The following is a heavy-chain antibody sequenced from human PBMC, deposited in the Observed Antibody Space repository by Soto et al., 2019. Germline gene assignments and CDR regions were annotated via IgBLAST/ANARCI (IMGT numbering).Heavy chain of an antibody. CDR2: INHSGST. D-gene: IGHD3-9*01. V-gene: IGHV4-34*01. Sequence: SETLSLTCTVSGGSISSYYWSWIRQPPGKGLEWIGEINHSGSTNYNPSLKSRVTISVDTSKNQFSLKLSSVTAADTAVYYCARGVPYYDILTGYYNDWFDPWGQGTLVTVSS. CDR1: GGSISSYY. J-gene: IGHJ5*02. CDR3: ARGVPYYDILTGYYNDWFDP.